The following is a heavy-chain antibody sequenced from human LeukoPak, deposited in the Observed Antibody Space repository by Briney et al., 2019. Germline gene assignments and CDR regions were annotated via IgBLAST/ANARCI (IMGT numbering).Heavy chain of an antibody. CDR1: GFTVSSIY. CDR2: LYTDGST. D-gene: IGHD7-27*01. V-gene: IGHV3-53*01. J-gene: IGHJ6*02. Sequence: GGSLRLSCAASGFTVSSIYMSWVRQTPGKGLEWVSVLYTDGSTYYAGFVNGRFTISRDNSKNTLYLQMNSLRGEDTAVYYCAREGRLGMGGYPMDVWGQGTTVTVSS. CDR3: AREGRLGMGGYPMDV.